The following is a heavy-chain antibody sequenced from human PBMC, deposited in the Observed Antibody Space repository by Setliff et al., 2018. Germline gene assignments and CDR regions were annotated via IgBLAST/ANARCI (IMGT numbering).Heavy chain of an antibody. D-gene: IGHD7-27*01. CDR3: ASIDWGENFYNMDV. CDR1: GFNFNKYW. V-gene: IGHV3-33*07. Sequence: GGSLRLSCTVYGFNFNKYWMYWVRQAPGKGLEWVAVIWHDGSKEYYSDSVKGRFTISRDNAKNTLYLQMNSLRGEDTAVYFCASIDWGENFYNMDVWGKGTTVTVSS. J-gene: IGHJ6*03. CDR2: IWHDGSKE.